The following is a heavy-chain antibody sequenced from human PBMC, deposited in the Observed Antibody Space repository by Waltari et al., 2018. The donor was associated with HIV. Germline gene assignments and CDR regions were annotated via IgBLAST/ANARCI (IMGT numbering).Heavy chain of an antibody. CDR2: IHWNDDR. D-gene: IGHD6-6*01. CDR1: GFSLTASGVA. J-gene: IGHJ3*01. V-gene: IGHV2-5*01. Sequence: QITLKESGPTLVKPTQTLTLTCTFPGFSLTASGVAVGWVRQPPGRALEWLALIHWNDDRHYTPSLKNRLTVTKNNSRNQVVLTLTNVDPVDTATYYCAHRALSITARLVSGAFDVWGQGTMVTVSS. CDR3: AHRALSITARLVSGAFDV.